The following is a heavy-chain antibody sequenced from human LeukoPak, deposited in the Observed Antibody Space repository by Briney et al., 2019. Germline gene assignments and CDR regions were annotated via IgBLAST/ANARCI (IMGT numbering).Heavy chain of an antibody. Sequence: KPSETLSLTCTVSGGSISSGGYYWSWIRQHPGKGLEWIGCIYYSGSTYYNPSLKSRVTISVDTSKNQFSLKLSSVTAADTAVYYCASTNGYYYDSSGYYPEYFQHWGQGTLVTVSS. D-gene: IGHD3-22*01. CDR1: GGSISSGGYY. CDR2: IYYSGST. CDR3: ASTNGYYYDSSGYYPEYFQH. J-gene: IGHJ1*01. V-gene: IGHV4-31*03.